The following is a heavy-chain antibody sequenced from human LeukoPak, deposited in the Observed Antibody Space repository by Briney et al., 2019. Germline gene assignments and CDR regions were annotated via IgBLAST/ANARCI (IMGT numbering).Heavy chain of an antibody. Sequence: PGGSLRLSCAASGFTFSDYWMSWVRQAPGKGLEWVANIKQDGREKYYVDSVRGRFTISKDNAKNSMYLQMNSLRAEDTGVYYCACVALRCLLNWGQGTLVTVSS. CDR3: ACVALRCLLN. V-gene: IGHV3-7*02. J-gene: IGHJ4*02. D-gene: IGHD2-15*01. CDR1: GFTFSDYW. CDR2: IKQDGREK.